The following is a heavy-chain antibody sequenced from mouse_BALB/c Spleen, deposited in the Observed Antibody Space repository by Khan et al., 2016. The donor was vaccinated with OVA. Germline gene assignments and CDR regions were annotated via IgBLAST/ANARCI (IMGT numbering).Heavy chain of an antibody. CDR1: GYAFSSYW. CDR2: IYPGDGDT. Sequence: QVQLQQSGAELVRPGSSVKISCKASGYAFSSYWMNWMKQRPGQGLEWIGQIYPGDGDTNDNGKFEGKATLTADKSSSTAYLQLSSLTSEDAAFYFCARAYGYWYFDVWGAGTTVTVAS. D-gene: IGHD1-1*01. CDR3: ARAYGYWYFDV. J-gene: IGHJ1*01. V-gene: IGHV1-80*01.